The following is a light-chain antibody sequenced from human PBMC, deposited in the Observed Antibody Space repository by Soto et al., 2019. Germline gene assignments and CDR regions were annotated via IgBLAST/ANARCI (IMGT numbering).Light chain of an antibody. CDR2: DAS. J-gene: IGKJ5*01. CDR3: QQYNSWPPIT. CDR1: QSISSW. Sequence: DIQMTHSPSTLPASVGDIVTITCRASQSISSWLAWYQQKPGKAPKLLIYDASSLASGVPSRFSGSGSGTEFTLTISSLQSEDFAVYYCQQYNSWPPITFGQGTRLEIK. V-gene: IGKV1-5*01.